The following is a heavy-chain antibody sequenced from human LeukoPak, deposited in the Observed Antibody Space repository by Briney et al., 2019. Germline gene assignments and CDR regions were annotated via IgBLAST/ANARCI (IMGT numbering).Heavy chain of an antibody. CDR3: AQDAEEKGYGRPVEYFQH. V-gene: IGHV3-23*01. D-gene: IGHD3-10*01. Sequence: GGSLRLSCAASGFTFGPYTMNWVRQAPGKGLEWVSAISGYGDSTFYADSVKGRFSISRDNSKNTVYLQIDSLRVEDTAVYYCAQDAEEKGYGRPVEYFQHWGQGTLVTVSS. CDR2: ISGYGDST. CDR1: GFTFGPYT. J-gene: IGHJ1*01.